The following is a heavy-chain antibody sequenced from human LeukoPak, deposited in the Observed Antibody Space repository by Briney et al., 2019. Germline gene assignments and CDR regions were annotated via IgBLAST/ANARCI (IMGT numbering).Heavy chain of an antibody. CDR2: IIPIFGTA. CDR3: ATFPIYTAILDY. J-gene: IGHJ4*02. D-gene: IGHD5-18*01. Sequence: ASVKVSCKASGGTFSSYAISWVRQAPGQGLEWMGGIIPIFGTANYAQKFQGRVTITADESTSTAYMELSSLRSEDTAVYYCATFPIYTAILDYGGQGTLVTVSS. V-gene: IGHV1-69*13. CDR1: GGTFSSYA.